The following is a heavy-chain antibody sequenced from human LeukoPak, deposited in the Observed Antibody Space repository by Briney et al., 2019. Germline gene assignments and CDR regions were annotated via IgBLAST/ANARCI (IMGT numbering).Heavy chain of an antibody. CDR3: AKGSNYYDSSGYSFDY. V-gene: IGHV3-30*18. D-gene: IGHD3-22*01. CDR2: ISYDGSNK. CDR1: GFTFSSYG. J-gene: IGHJ4*02. Sequence: GGSLRLSCAASGFTFSSYGMHWVRQAPGKGLEWVAVISYDGSNKYYADSVKGRFTISRDNSKNTLYLQMNSLRAEDTAVYYCAKGSNYYDSSGYSFDYWGQGTLVTVSS.